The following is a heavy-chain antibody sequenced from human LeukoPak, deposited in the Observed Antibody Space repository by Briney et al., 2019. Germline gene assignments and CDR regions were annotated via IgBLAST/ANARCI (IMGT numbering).Heavy chain of an antibody. CDR1: GFTFSSYA. D-gene: IGHD2-2*01. CDR3: AKDVPTAYFDY. V-gene: IGHV3-30-3*01. CDR2: ISYDGSNK. Sequence: PGGSLRLSCAASGFTFSSYAMHWVRQAPGKGLEWVAVISYDGSNKYYADSVKGRFTISRDNSKTTLYLQMNSLGAEDTAVYYCAKDVPTAYFDYWGQGTLVTVSS. J-gene: IGHJ4*02.